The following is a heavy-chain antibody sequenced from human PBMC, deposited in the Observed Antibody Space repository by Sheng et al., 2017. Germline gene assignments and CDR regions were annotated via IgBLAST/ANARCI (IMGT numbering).Heavy chain of an antibody. V-gene: IGHV4-59*01. D-gene: IGHD2-15*01. Sequence: HVQLQVSGPGLVMPSETLSLTCTVSGGSINNYHWSWMRKPPGKGLEWIGYVYYSGNTNYNPSLTGRLTISIDTSKNQFSLNLNSVTAADTAVYFCGGGPNPXYFDFWDRGTLVTVSS. CDR1: GGSINNYH. CDR2: VYYSGNT. J-gene: IGHJ4*02. CDR3: GGGPNPXYFDF.